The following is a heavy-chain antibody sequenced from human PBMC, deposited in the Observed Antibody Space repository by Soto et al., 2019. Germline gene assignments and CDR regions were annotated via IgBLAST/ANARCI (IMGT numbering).Heavy chain of an antibody. CDR1: GGSISSYY. V-gene: IGHV4-4*07. CDR3: ARSYSRSWYQDNWLDP. D-gene: IGHD6-13*01. J-gene: IGHJ5*02. Sequence: TLSLTCTVSGGSISSYYWSWIRQPAGKGLEWIGRIYTSGSTNYNPSLKSRVTMSVDTSKNQFSLKLSSVTAADTAVYYCARSYSRSWYQDNWLDPWGQGTLVTVYS. CDR2: IYTSGST.